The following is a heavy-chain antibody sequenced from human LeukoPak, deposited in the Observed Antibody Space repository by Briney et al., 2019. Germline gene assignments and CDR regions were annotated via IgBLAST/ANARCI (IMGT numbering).Heavy chain of an antibody. J-gene: IGHJ3*02. CDR3: AKEAILWFGELSGAFDI. CDR2: ISWNSGSI. CDR1: GFTFDDYA. V-gene: IGHV3-9*01. Sequence: GGSLRLSCAASGFTFDDYAMHWVRQAPGKGLEWVSGISWNSGSIGYADSVKGRLTISRDNAKNSLYLQMNSLRAEDTALYYCAKEAILWFGELSGAFDIWGQGTMVTVSS. D-gene: IGHD3-10*01.